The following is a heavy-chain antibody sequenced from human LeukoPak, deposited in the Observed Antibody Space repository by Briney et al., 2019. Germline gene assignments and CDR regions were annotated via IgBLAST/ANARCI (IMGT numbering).Heavy chain of an antibody. D-gene: IGHD3-10*01. Sequence: GGSLRLSCAASGFTFSRYWMHWVRQAPGKGLVWVSRINSDGSSTSYADSVKGRFTISRDNAKNTLYLQMNSLRVEDTAVYYCASRGSHYYYYMDFWGKGTTVTVSS. CDR2: INSDGSST. CDR3: ASRGSHYYYYMDF. J-gene: IGHJ6*03. CDR1: GFTFSRYW. V-gene: IGHV3-74*01.